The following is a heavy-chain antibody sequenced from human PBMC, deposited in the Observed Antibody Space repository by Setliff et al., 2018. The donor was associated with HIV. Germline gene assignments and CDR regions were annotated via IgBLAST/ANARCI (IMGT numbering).Heavy chain of an antibody. CDR3: ARHRDPPGTSWIFYYYYMDL. Sequence: PSETLSLTCAVSNYSISSDYYWGWIRQPPGKGLEWIGSIYHSGNTYYNPSLKSRVTISIDTSKNQFSLKLRSVTAADTAVYYCARHRDPPGTSWIFYYYYMDLWGGGTTVTVSS. CDR1: NYSISSDYY. CDR2: IYHSGNT. J-gene: IGHJ6*03. D-gene: IGHD2-2*01. V-gene: IGHV4-38-2*01.